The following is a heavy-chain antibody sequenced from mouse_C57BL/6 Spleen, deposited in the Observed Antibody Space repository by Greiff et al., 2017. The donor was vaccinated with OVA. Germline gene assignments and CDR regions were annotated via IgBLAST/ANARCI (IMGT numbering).Heavy chain of an antibody. Sequence: EVKLQESGPGMVKPSQSLSLTCTVTGYSITSGYDWHWIRHFPGNKLEWMGYISYSGSTNYNPSLQSRISITHDTSKNHFFLKLNSVTTEDTATYYCASAGMGYAMDYWGQGTSVTVAS. V-gene: IGHV3-1*01. CDR1: GYSITSGYD. J-gene: IGHJ4*01. CDR2: ISYSGST. CDR3: ASAGMGYAMDY. D-gene: IGHD3-1*01.